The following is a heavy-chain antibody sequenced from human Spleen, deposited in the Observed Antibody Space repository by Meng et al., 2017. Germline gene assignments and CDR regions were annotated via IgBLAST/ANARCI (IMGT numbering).Heavy chain of an antibody. CDR3: ARGPTTMAHDFDY. CDR2: INHSGST. J-gene: IGHJ4*02. CDR1: GGSFSDYY. Sequence: QVHLQQWGAGWLKPSETLSLTCVVSGGSFSDYYWSWIRQPPGKGLEWIGEINHSGSTNYNPSLERRATISVDTSQNNLSLKLSSVTAADSAVYYCARGPTTMAHDFDYWGQGTLVTVSS. D-gene: IGHD4-11*01. V-gene: IGHV4-34*01.